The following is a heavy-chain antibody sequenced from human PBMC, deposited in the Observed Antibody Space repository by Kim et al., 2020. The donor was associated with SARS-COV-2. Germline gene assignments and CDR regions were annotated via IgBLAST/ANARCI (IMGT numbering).Heavy chain of an antibody. CDR1: GFTFDDYA. D-gene: IGHD1-1*01. J-gene: IGHJ5*02. Sequence: GGSLRLSCAASGFTFDDYAMHWVRQAPGKGLEWVSGISWNSGSIGYADSVKGRFTISRDNAKNSLYLQMNSLRAEDTALYYCAKGAKRRWTRDNGFDPWGQGTLVTVSS. CDR3: AKGAKRRWTRDNGFDP. V-gene: IGHV3-9*01. CDR2: ISWNSGSI.